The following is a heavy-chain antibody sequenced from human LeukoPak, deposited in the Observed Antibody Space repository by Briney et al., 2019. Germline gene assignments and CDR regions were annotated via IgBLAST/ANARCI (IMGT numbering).Heavy chain of an antibody. Sequence: ASVKVSCKASGYTFTGYYMYWVRQAPGQGLEWMGWINPNSGGTNYAQKFQGRVTMTRDTSISTAYMELSRLRSDDTAVYYCARGAWYSGSYYDYWGQGTLVTVSS. CDR1: GYTFTGYY. J-gene: IGHJ4*02. CDR2: INPNSGGT. CDR3: ARGAWYSGSYYDY. V-gene: IGHV1-2*02. D-gene: IGHD1-26*01.